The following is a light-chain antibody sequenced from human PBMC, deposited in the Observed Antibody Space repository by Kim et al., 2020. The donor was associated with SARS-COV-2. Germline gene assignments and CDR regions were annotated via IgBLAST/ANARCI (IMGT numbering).Light chain of an antibody. J-gene: IGKJ4*01. Sequence: LSLSPGERATRACRASQSVNYLTWYQQSPGQAPRLLIYDTSIRATGIPARFSGSGSGTDFTLTISRLEPEDFAVYYCQQRDNWPLTFGGGTKV. V-gene: IGKV3-11*01. CDR1: QSVNY. CDR3: QQRDNWPLT. CDR2: DTS.